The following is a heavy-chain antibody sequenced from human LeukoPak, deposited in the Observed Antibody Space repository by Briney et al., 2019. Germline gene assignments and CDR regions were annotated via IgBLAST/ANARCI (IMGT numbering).Heavy chain of an antibody. CDR2: IYYSGST. D-gene: IGHD3-3*01. CDR3: ARDFWSGYYTGDYYYYGMDV. CDR1: GGSISSGGYY. J-gene: IGHJ6*02. V-gene: IGHV4-31*03. Sequence: SQTLSLTCTVSGGSISSGGYYWSWIRQHPGKGLEWIGYIYYSGSTYYNPSLKSRVTISVDTSKNQSSLKLSSVTAADTAVYYCARDFWSGYYTGDYYYYGMDVWGQGTTVTVSS.